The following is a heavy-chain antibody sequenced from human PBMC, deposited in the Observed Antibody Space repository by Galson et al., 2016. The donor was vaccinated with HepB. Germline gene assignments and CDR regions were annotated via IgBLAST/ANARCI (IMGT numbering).Heavy chain of an antibody. V-gene: IGHV3-13*01. Sequence: SLRLSCAASGFTFSSYDMHWVRQATGKGLEWVSAIGTAGATYYPGSVKGRFTIPRENAKNSLYLQMNTLRAEDTAVYYCARGGLGYCSGGSCSLGDYGMDVWGQGTTVTVSS. CDR1: GFTFSSYD. J-gene: IGHJ6*02. CDR2: IGTAGAT. CDR3: ARGGLGYCSGGSCSLGDYGMDV. D-gene: IGHD2-15*01.